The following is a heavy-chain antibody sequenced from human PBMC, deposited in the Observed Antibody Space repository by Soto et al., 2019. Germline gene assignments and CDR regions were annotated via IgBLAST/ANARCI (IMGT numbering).Heavy chain of an antibody. V-gene: IGHV4-59*01. CDR2: IYYSGST. D-gene: IGHD3-10*01. CDR1: GGSISSYY. J-gene: IGHJ6*02. Sequence: SETLSLTCTVSGGSISSYYWSWIRQPPGKGLEWTGYIYYSGSTNYAQKLQRRVTMTTDTSTSTAYMDLRSLRSDDTAVYYCARAQPFGATAGPYGMDVWGQGTTVTVSS. CDR3: ARAQPFGATAGPYGMDV.